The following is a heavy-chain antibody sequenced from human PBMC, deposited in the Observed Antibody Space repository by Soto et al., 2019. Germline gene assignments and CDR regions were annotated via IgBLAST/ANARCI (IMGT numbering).Heavy chain of an antibody. CDR3: AREVTTYYYYYGMDV. D-gene: IGHD4-17*01. CDR1: GFTFSSYA. V-gene: IGHV3-30-3*01. Sequence: QVQLVESGGGVVQPGRSLRLSCAASGFTFSSYAMHWVRQAPGKGLEWVAVISYDGSNKYYADSMKGRFTISRDNSMXTLYLQMNSLRAEDTAVYYCAREVTTYYYYYGMDVWGQGTTVTVSS. J-gene: IGHJ6*02. CDR2: ISYDGSNK.